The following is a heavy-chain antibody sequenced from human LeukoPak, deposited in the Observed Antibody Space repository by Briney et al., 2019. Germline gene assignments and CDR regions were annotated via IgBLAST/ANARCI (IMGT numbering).Heavy chain of an antibody. CDR1: GFTVSSNS. CDR2: IYSDNT. J-gene: IGHJ5*02. Sequence: GGSLRLSCTVSGFTVSSNSMSWVRQAPGKGLEWASFIYSDNTHYSDSVKGRFTISRDNSKNTLYLQMNSLRAEDTAVYYCARGPPRGYSSSYNWFDPWGQGTLVTVSS. D-gene: IGHD6-13*01. V-gene: IGHV3-53*01. CDR3: ARGPPRGYSSSYNWFDP.